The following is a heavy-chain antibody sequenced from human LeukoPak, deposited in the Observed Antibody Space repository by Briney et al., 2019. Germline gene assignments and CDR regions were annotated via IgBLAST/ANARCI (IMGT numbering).Heavy chain of an antibody. CDR3: ARDPSSSSGS. CDR1: GLRFSDYY. J-gene: IGHJ4*02. V-gene: IGHV3-11*06. Sequence: GGSLRLSCAASGLRFSDYYVSWIRQAPGKGLEWVSSISSSSSYIYYADSVKGRFTISRDNAKNSLYLQMNSLRAEDTAVYYCARDPSSSSGSWGQGTLVTVSS. D-gene: IGHD6-6*01. CDR2: ISSSSSYI.